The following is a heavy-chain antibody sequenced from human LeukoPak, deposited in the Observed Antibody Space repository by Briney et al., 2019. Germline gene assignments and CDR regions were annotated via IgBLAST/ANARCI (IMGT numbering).Heavy chain of an antibody. CDR2: ISSSSYI. J-gene: IGHJ4*02. V-gene: IGHV3-21*01. D-gene: IGHD1-26*01. CDR1: GFTFSSYS. Sequence: GGSLRPSCAASGFTFSSYSMTWVRQAPGKGLEWVSSISSSSYIYYADSVKGRFTISRDNAKNSLYLQMNSLRAEDTAVYYCARDGNFDYWGQGTLVTVSS. CDR3: ARDGNFDY.